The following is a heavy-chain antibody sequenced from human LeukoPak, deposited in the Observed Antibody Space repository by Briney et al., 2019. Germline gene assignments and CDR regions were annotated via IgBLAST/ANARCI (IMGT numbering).Heavy chain of an antibody. V-gene: IGHV3-48*02. CDR3: TGQKGMDY. Sequence: GGSLRLSCAAPGFTFSNAWMSWVRQAPGKGLEWVSSISSDRTTIFYADSVKGRFTISRDNAQNSLYLQMNSLRDEDTAVYYCTGQKGMDYWGQGTLVIVSS. CDR2: ISSDRTTI. J-gene: IGHJ4*02. CDR1: GFTFSNAW.